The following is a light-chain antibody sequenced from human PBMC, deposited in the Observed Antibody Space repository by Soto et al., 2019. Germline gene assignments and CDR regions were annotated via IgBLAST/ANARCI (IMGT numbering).Light chain of an antibody. CDR3: QQRTNWLLT. Sequence: EIVLTQSPATLSLSPGERATLSCRASQSVGSYFAWYQQKPGQAPRLLIYDASNRATGIPARFSGSGSGTDFTLTISSLESEDFAVYYSQQRTNWLLTFGQVTNV. V-gene: IGKV3-11*01. J-gene: IGKJ1*01. CDR2: DAS. CDR1: QSVGSY.